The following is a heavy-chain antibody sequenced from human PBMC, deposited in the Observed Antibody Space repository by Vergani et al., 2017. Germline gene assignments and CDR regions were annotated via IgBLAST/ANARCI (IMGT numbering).Heavy chain of an antibody. Sequence: EVQLLQSGGGVIQPGGSCRSPGAASGSTFIAYPMTGVGQAPGKGLEWVAAISARYPSTSYADSVKGRFTISRDNSKNRLYLQMNRLRAEDTAVYYCARLSYDTTPYLQGGYDCWGQGTLVSVSS. CDR2: ISARYPST. CDR1: GSTFIAYP. J-gene: IGHJ4*02. V-gene: IGHV3-23*01. D-gene: IGHD3-22*01. CDR3: ARLSYDTTPYLQGGYDC.